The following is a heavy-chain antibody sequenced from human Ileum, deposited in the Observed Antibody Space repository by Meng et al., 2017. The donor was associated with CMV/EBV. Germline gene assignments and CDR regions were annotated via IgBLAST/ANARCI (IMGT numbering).Heavy chain of an antibody. CDR3: AKELDL. D-gene: IGHD3-3*02. J-gene: IGHJ4*02. CDR1: GYTFTDYY. CDR2: INPRFGNT. V-gene: IGHV1-46*01. Sequence: SVRFSCEASGYTFTDYYINWVRPAPGQGLEWVGKINPRFGNTDYAQKFQGRVTMTRDTSTNTVYMELFSLTPDDAAVYYCAKELDLWGQGTLGTVSS.